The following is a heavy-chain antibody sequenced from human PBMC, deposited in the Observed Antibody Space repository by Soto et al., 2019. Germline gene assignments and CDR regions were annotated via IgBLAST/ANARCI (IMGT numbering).Heavy chain of an antibody. D-gene: IGHD1-26*01. CDR2: ISGSGGST. CDR1: GFTFSSYA. CDR3: AKGRQGGATRGDWFDP. J-gene: IGHJ5*02. Sequence: EVQLLESGGGLVQPGGSLRLSCAASGFTFSSYAMSWVRQAPGKGLEWVSAISGSGGSTYYADSVKGRFTISRDNSKNTLYLQMNSLRAEDTAVYYCAKGRQGGATRGDWFDPWCQGTLVTVSS. V-gene: IGHV3-23*01.